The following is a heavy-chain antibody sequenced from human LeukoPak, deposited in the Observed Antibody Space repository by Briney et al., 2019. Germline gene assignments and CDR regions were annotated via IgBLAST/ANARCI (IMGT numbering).Heavy chain of an antibody. CDR1: GGSISSYY. D-gene: IGHD6-13*01. CDR3: ARDKSAEQQLILDFDY. V-gene: IGHV4-4*07. J-gene: IGHJ4*02. Sequence: SETLSLTCTVSGGSISSYYWSWIRQPAGKGLEWIGRIYTSGSTNYNPSLKSRVTMSVDTSKNQFSLKLSSVTAADTAVYYCARDKSAEQQLILDFDYWGQGTLVTVSS. CDR2: IYTSGST.